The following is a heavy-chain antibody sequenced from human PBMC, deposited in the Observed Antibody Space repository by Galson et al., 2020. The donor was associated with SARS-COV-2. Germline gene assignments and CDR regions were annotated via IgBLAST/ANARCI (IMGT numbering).Heavy chain of an antibody. J-gene: IGHJ3*02. Sequence: GGSLRLSCAASGFTFSSYEMNWVRQAPGKGLEWVSYISSSGSTIYYADSVKGRFTISRDNAKNSLYLQMNSLRAEDTAVYYCARALDWLLSDLNAFDIWGQGTMVTVSS. D-gene: IGHD3-9*01. CDR1: GFTFSSYE. CDR2: ISSSGSTI. V-gene: IGHV3-48*03. CDR3: ARALDWLLSDLNAFDI.